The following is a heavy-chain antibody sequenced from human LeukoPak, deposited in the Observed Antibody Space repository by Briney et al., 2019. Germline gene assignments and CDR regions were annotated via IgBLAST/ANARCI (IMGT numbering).Heavy chain of an antibody. J-gene: IGHJ6*03. CDR1: GFTVSSNY. CDR2: IYSGGST. CDR3: ARDYPYSYYMNV. V-gene: IGHV3-53*01. Sequence: GGSLRLSCAASGFTVSSNYMSWVRQAPGKGLEWVSVIYSGGSTYYADSVKGRFTISRDNSKNTLYLQMNSLRAEDTAVYYCARDYPYSYYMNVWGNGTTVTVSS. D-gene: IGHD4-11*01.